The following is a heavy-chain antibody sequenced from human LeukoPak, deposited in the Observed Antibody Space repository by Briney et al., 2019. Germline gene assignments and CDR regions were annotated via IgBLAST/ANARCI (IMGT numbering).Heavy chain of an antibody. V-gene: IGHV3-48*03. CDR1: GFTFSSYE. CDR3: ARELNGAFDP. J-gene: IGHJ5*02. Sequence: GGPLRLSCAASGFTFSSYETNWVRQAPGKGLEWVSYISSSGSPIYYADSVKGRFTISRDNAKNSLYLQTNSLRAEDTAVYYCARELNGAFDPWGQGTLVTVSS. CDR2: ISSSGSPI. D-gene: IGHD1-1*01.